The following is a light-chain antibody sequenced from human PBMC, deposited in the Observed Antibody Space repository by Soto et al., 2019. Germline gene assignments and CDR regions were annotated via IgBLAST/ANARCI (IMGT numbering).Light chain of an antibody. CDR2: DVS. Sequence: EIVLTQSPGTLSLSPGERATLSCRASQSVSSTYVAWYQQKPGQAPRLLIYDVSSRATGIPDRFSGSGSGADFTLTISRLEPEDFAVYFCQEYGISRTCGQGTKV. V-gene: IGKV3-20*01. J-gene: IGKJ1*01. CDR1: QSVSSTY. CDR3: QEYGISRT.